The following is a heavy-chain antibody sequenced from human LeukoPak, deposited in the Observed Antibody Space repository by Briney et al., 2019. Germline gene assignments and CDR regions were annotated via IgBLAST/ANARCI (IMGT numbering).Heavy chain of an antibody. CDR3: ARDREGYQLPQMRYYYYMDV. D-gene: IGHD2-2*01. Sequence: KAGGSLRLSCAASGFTFSSYTMNWVRQAPGKGLEWVAAISSSSRDIFYADSVKGRFTISRDNAKNSLYLQMSSLRAEDTAVYYCARDREGYQLPQMRYYYYMDVWGKGTTVTISS. V-gene: IGHV3-21*01. J-gene: IGHJ6*03. CDR2: ISSSSRDI. CDR1: GFTFSSYT.